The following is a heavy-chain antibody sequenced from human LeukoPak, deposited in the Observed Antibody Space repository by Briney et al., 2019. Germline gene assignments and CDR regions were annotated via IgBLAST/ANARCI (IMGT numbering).Heavy chain of an antibody. CDR2: IIPIFGTA. CDR1: GGTFSSYA. D-gene: IGHD2-2*01. CDR3: ASGVKYQLLTYFDY. Sequence: SVKVSCKASGGTFSSYAISWVRQAPGQGLEWMGGIIPIFGTANYAQKFQGRVTITTDESTSTAYMELSSLRSEDTAVYYCASGVKYQLLTYFDYWGQGTLVTVSS. J-gene: IGHJ4*02. V-gene: IGHV1-69*05.